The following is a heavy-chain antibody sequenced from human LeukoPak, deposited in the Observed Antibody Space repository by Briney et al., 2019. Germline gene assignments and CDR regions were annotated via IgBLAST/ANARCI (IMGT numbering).Heavy chain of an antibody. J-gene: IGHJ4*02. CDR2: ISYDGSNK. CDR3: AKAFTVGGIDY. D-gene: IGHD1-26*01. V-gene: IGHV3-30*18. CDR1: GFSFRDHY. Sequence: PGGSLRLSCAASGFSFRDHYMDWVRQAPGKGLEWVAVISYDGSNKYYADSVKGRFTISRDNSKNTLYLQMNSLRAEDTAVYYCAKAFTVGGIDYWGQGTLVTVSS.